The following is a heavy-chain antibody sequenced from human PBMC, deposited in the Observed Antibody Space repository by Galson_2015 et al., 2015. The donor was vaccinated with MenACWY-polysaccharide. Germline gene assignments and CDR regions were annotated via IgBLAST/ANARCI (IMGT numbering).Heavy chain of an antibody. CDR3: AKVPSGWYRNPDY. D-gene: IGHD6-19*01. CDR2: ISGSGGST. Sequence: SLRLSCAASGFTFSSYAMSWVRQAPGKGLEWVSAISGSGGSTYYADSVKGRFTISRDNSKNTLYLQMNSLRAEDTAVYYCAKVPSGWYRNPDYWGQGTLVAVSS. J-gene: IGHJ4*02. CDR1: GFTFSSYA. V-gene: IGHV3-23*01.